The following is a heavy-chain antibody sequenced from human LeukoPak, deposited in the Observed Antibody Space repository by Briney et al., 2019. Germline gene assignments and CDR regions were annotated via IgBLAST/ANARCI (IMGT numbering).Heavy chain of an antibody. D-gene: IGHD2-21*01. Sequence: SETLSLTCAVYGGSFSGYYWSWIRQPPGRGLEWIGYIYYSGSTNYNPSLKSRLTISIDTSKNQFSLKLSSVTAADTAVYYCARERASSGAWFDPWGQGSLVTVSS. CDR1: GGSFSGYY. CDR2: IYYSGST. J-gene: IGHJ5*02. CDR3: ARERASSGAWFDP. V-gene: IGHV4-59*01.